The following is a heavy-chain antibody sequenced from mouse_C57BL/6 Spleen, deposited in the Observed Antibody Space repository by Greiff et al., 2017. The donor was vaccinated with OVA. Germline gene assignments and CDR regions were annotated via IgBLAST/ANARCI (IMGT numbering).Heavy chain of an antibody. CDR1: GYTFTDYY. Sequence: VQLKESGPVLVKPGASVKMSCKASGYTFTDYYMNWVKQSHGKSLEWIGVINPYNGGTSYNQKFKGKATLTVDKSSSTAYMELNSLTSEDSAVYYCARKGVLGNFDVWGTGTTVTVSS. V-gene: IGHV1-19*01. CDR3: ARKGVLGNFDV. D-gene: IGHD3-3*01. J-gene: IGHJ1*03. CDR2: INPYNGGT.